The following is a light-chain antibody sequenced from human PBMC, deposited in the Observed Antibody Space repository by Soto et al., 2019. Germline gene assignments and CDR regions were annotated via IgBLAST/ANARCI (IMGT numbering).Light chain of an antibody. Sequence: EIVLTQSPATLSWSPGERATLSCRASQSVRSYLAWYQQKPGQAPRLLIFDTSNRATGIPARFSGSGSGTDFTLTISRLEPEDFAVYYCQQRSSWPLTFGGGTTVEIK. CDR1: QSVRSY. CDR2: DTS. J-gene: IGKJ4*01. CDR3: QQRSSWPLT. V-gene: IGKV3-11*01.